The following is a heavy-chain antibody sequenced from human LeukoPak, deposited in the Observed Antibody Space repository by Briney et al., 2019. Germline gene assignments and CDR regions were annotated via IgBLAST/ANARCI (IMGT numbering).Heavy chain of an antibody. CDR2: ISYDGSNK. J-gene: IGHJ6*03. CDR3: ARDVVPYSYYYMDV. V-gene: IGHV3-30*04. Sequence: PGRSLRLSCAASGFTFSSYAMHWVRQAPGKGLEWVAVISYDGSNKYYTDSVKGRFTISRDNSKNTLYLQMNNLRPEDTAIFYCARDVVPYSYYYMDVWGKGTTVTVSS. D-gene: IGHD2-21*01. CDR1: GFTFSSYA.